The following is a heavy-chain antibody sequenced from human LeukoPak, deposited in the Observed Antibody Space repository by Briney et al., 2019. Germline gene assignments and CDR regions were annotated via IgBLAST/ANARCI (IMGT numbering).Heavy chain of an antibody. Sequence: SVKGSCKAPGYTFTGYYMHCVRQAPGQRLEWMGRIIPILGIAKYAQKFQGRVTITADKSTSTAYMELSSLRSEDTAVYYCARGIDRQIDYWGQGTLVTVSS. V-gene: IGHV1-69*04. J-gene: IGHJ4*02. CDR2: IIPILGIA. D-gene: IGHD3-16*02. CDR3: ARGIDRQIDY. CDR1: GYTFTGYY.